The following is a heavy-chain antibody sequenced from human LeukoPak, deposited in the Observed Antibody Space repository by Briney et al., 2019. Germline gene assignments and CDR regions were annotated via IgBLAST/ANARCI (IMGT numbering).Heavy chain of an antibody. V-gene: IGHV4-31*03. D-gene: IGHD3-22*01. J-gene: IGHJ3*02. CDR2: IYYSGST. CDR1: GGSISSGGYY. CDR3: ARSPAPYYYDSSSDAFDI. Sequence: PSQTLSLTCTVSGGSISSGGYYWSWIRQHPGKGLEWIEYIYYSGSTYYNPSLKSRVTISVDTSKNQFSLKLSSVTAADTAVYYCARSPAPYYYDSSSDAFDIWGQGTMVTVSS.